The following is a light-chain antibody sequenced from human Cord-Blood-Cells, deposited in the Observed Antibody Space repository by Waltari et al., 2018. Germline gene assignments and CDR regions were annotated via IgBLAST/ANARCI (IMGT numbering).Light chain of an antibody. CDR2: KAS. CDR3: QQYNSYSPKT. J-gene: IGKJ1*01. V-gene: IGKV1-5*03. Sequence: DIQMTQSPSNLSASVGDRVTITCRASQSISSWLAWYQQKPGKAPKLLIYKASSLESGVPSRFSGSGSGTEFTLTISSLQPDDFATYYCQQYNSYSPKTFGQGTKVEIK. CDR1: QSISSW.